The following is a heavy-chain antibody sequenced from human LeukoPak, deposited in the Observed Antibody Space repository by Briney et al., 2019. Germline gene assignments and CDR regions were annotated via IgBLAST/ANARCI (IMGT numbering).Heavy chain of an antibody. CDR1: GGTFSSYA. Sequence: SVKVSCKASGGTFSSYAISWVRQAPGQGLEWMGRVIPIFGTANYAQKFQGRVTITTDESTSTAYMELSSLRSEDTAVYYCARWLLAYCGGDCYFEYFQHWGQGTLVTVSS. CDR3: ARWLLAYCGGDCYFEYFQH. J-gene: IGHJ1*01. V-gene: IGHV1-69*05. CDR2: VIPIFGTA. D-gene: IGHD2-21*02.